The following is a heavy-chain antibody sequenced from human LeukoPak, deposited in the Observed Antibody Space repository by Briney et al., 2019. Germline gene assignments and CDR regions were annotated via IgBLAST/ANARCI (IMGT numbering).Heavy chain of an antibody. Sequence: PSETLSLTCNVTESSISGGFYWGWIRQPAGKGLEWIGSIYHSGTTYYNPSLNRRVTMSVDTFKNKFSLNLNSVTAADTAVYYCARAQSSFHASGSYYNYWGPGTLVTVSS. CDR3: ARAQSSFHASGSYYNY. J-gene: IGHJ1*01. V-gene: IGHV4-38-2*02. CDR1: ESSISGGFY. CDR2: IYHSGTT. D-gene: IGHD3-10*01.